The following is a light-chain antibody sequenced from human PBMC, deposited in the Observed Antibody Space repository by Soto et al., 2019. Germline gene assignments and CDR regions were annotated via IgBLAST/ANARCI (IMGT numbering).Light chain of an antibody. CDR1: QGINSW. CDR3: QQANTFPLT. V-gene: IGKV1-12*01. Sequence: DIQMTQSPSSVSASVGDSVTITCRASQGINSWLAWYQQRSGEAPKLLIYAASSLQSGVPSRFSGSGSETDFTLTISSLQPEDFATYYCQQANTFPLTFGGGTKVEIK. CDR2: AAS. J-gene: IGKJ4*01.